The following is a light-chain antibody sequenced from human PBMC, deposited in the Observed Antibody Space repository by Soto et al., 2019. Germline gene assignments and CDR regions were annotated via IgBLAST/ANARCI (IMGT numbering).Light chain of an antibody. CDR1: QSVTNNF. CDR2: GAS. J-gene: IGKJ3*01. Sequence: IVLTQSPGTLPLYKGERATLSCGASQSVTNNFLAWYQQKPGQAPRLLIYGASSRATGVPDRFSDSGAGTDFSLTISRLEPGDFAVYYCQQYGTPLFTFGPGTKVDIK. CDR3: QQYGTPLFT. V-gene: IGKV3-20*01.